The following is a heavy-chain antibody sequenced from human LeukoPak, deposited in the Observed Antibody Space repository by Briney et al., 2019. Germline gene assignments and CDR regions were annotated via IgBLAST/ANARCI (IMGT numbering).Heavy chain of an antibody. CDR3: ASLPRPQYSSTWAWFDP. V-gene: IGHV4-39*01. Sequence: SETLSLTCTVSGNSISSGDYYWNWIRQPPGKGLEWIGSIYYSGSTYYNPSLKSRVTISVDTSKSQFSLKLSSVTAADTAVYYCASLPRPQYSSTWAWFDPWGQGTLVTVSS. CDR1: GNSISSGDYY. D-gene: IGHD6-13*01. J-gene: IGHJ5*02. CDR2: IYYSGST.